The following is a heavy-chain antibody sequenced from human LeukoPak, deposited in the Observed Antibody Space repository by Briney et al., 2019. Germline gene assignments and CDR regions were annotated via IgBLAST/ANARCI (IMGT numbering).Heavy chain of an antibody. D-gene: IGHD1-20*01. J-gene: IGHJ6*03. Sequence: RASVKVSCKASGYTFTSYGISWVRQAPGQGLEWIGGLRPVFGPINSAQKFQDRVTLTKDDSTTTAYMELRSLRSEDTAVYYCATNPMTGYHLGDHFYFYMAVWGKGTTVTVS. CDR2: LRPVFGPI. CDR3: ATNPMTGYHLGDHFYFYMAV. CDR1: GYTFTSYG. V-gene: IGHV1-69*05.